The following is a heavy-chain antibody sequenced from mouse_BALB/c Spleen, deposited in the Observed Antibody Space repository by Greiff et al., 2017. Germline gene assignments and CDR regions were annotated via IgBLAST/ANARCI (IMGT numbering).Heavy chain of an antibody. CDR1: GFNIKDTY. Sequence: DVKLQESGAELVKPGASVKLSCTASGFNIKDTYMHWVKQRPEQGLEWIGRIDPANGNTKYDPKFQGKATITADTSSNTAYLQLSSLTSEDTAVYYCARFGYYGSSFSFDYWGQGTTLTVSS. V-gene: IGHV14-3*02. D-gene: IGHD1-1*01. J-gene: IGHJ2*01. CDR3: ARFGYYGSSFSFDY. CDR2: IDPANGNT.